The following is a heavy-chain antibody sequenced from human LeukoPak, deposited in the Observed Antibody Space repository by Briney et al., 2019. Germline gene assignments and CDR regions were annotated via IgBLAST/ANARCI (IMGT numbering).Heavy chain of an antibody. CDR1: GGSISSSSYY. CDR2: IYYSGST. Sequence: SETLSLTCTVSGGSISSSSYYWGWIRQLPGKGLEWIGSIYYSGSTYYNPSLKSRVTISVDTSKNQFSLKLSSVTAADTAVYYCARRDPQQLVFGYWGQGTLVTVSS. CDR3: ARRDPQQLVFGY. V-gene: IGHV4-39*01. D-gene: IGHD6-13*01. J-gene: IGHJ4*02.